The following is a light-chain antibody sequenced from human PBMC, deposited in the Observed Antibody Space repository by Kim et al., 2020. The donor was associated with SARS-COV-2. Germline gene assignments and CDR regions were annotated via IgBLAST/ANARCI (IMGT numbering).Light chain of an antibody. CDR1: NSNIGAQG. Sequence: QAGLTQPPSVSKGLRQTATLTCTGDNSNIGAQGAAWLQQHQGHPPRLLSYRNDNRPSGISERFSAFRSGTTAYLTITGLQPDDEADYYCSAWDSSLGAWLFGGGTQLTVL. J-gene: IGLJ2*01. CDR3: SAWDSSLGAWL. V-gene: IGLV10-54*01. CDR2: RND.